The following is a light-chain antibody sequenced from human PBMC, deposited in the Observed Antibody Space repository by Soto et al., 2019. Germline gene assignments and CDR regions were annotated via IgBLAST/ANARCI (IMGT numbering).Light chain of an antibody. CDR2: EVS. Sequence: QSVLTQPASVSGSPGQSITISCTGTSSDVGAYNFVSWYQQFPGKAPKLMIYEVSNRPSGVSDRFSGSKSGNTASLTVSGLQAEDEADYYCSSYAGSNNYVFGTGTKVTVL. J-gene: IGLJ1*01. CDR1: SSDVGAYNF. V-gene: IGLV2-14*01. CDR3: SSYAGSNNYV.